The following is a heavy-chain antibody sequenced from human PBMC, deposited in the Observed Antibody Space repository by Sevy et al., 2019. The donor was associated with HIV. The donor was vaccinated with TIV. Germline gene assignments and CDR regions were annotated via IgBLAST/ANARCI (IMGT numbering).Heavy chain of an antibody. V-gene: IGHV3-7*01. CDR3: VRAVATNGSF. CDR2: INQNGSVT. D-gene: IGHD2-15*01. CDR1: GFSLNSFW. J-gene: IGHJ4*02. Sequence: GGSLRLSCAASGFSLNSFWMNWVRQTPGKGLEWVANINQNGSVTYYVDSVKGRFTISRDNSRNLLYLQTTSLRVEDTALYYCVRAVATNGSFWGQGTLVTVSS.